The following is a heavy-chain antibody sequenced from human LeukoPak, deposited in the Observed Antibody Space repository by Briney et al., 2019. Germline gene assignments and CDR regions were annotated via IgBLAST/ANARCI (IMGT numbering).Heavy chain of an antibody. Sequence: SVKVSCKASGGTFSSYAISWVRQAPGQGLEWMGGIIPIFGTANYAQKFQGRVTITADESTSTAYMELSRLRSEDTAVYYCARAWGGSYYREYYYMDVWGKGTTVTVSS. V-gene: IGHV1-69*01. D-gene: IGHD1-26*01. CDR3: ARAWGGSYYREYYYMDV. J-gene: IGHJ6*03. CDR2: IIPIFGTA. CDR1: GGTFSSYA.